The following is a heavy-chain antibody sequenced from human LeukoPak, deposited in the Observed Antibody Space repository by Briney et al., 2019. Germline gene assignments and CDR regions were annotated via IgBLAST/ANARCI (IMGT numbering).Heavy chain of an antibody. CDR3: AKGRGISVAAGSYFFDS. CDR1: GFSFSTYA. Sequence: GGSLRLSCVASGFSFSTYAMTWVRQAPGKGLEWVSTIGSTSSRTYYEDSVKGPVTIPRDNSKNTLDFQMNSLRVEDTAVYYCAKGRGISVAAGSYFFDSWGQGALVSVSS. CDR2: IGSTSSRT. D-gene: IGHD6-19*01. V-gene: IGHV3-23*02. J-gene: IGHJ4*02.